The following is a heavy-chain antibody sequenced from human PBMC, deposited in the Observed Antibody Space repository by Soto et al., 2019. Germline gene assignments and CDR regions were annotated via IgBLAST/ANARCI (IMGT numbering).Heavy chain of an antibody. CDR1: GGSISSYY. J-gene: IGHJ4*02. D-gene: IGHD1-26*01. Sequence: LSLTCTVSGGSISSYYWSWIRQPPGKGLEWIGYIYYSGSTNYNPSLKSRVTISVDTSKNQFSLKLSSVTAADTAVYYCARLKWELDSYYFNYWGQGTLVTVSS. V-gene: IGHV4-59*01. CDR3: ARLKWELDSYYFNY. CDR2: IYYSGST.